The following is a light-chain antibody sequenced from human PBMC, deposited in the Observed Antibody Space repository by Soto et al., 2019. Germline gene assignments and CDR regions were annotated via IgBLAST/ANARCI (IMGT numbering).Light chain of an antibody. V-gene: IGLV2-23*01. CDR1: SSDVGSYNL. J-gene: IGLJ3*02. CDR3: CSYAGSSTVV. Sequence: QSVLTQPASVSGSPGQSITISCTGTSSDVGSYNLVSWYQQHPGKAPKLMIYEGSKRPSGVSNRFSGSKSGNTASLTISGLQPEDEADYYCCSYAGSSTVVFGGGTKLTVL. CDR2: EGS.